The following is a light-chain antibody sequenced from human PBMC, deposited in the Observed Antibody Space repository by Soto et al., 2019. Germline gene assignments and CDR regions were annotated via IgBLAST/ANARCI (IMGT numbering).Light chain of an antibody. Sequence: EIVLTQSPATLSFSPGERATLTCRASQSVSSYLAWYQQKPGQAPRLLIYDASNRATGIPARFSGSGSGTDFTLTISSLGPEDIAVYYCQQRSNWPPYTFGQGTKLVIK. CDR3: QQRSNWPPYT. J-gene: IGKJ2*01. CDR2: DAS. CDR1: QSVSSY. V-gene: IGKV3-11*01.